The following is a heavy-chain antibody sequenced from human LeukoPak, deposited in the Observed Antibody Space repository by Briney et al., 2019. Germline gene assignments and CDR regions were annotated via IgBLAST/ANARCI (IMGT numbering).Heavy chain of an antibody. CDR1: GGSISSYY. Sequence: SETLSLTCTVSGGSISSYYWSWIRQPAGKGLEWIGRIYTSGSTNYNPSLKSRVTMSVDTSMNQFSLKLSSVTAADTAVYYCAGDGYQLLVDWFDPWGQGTLVTVSS. D-gene: IGHD2-2*01. CDR2: IYTSGST. J-gene: IGHJ5*02. V-gene: IGHV4-4*07. CDR3: AGDGYQLLVDWFDP.